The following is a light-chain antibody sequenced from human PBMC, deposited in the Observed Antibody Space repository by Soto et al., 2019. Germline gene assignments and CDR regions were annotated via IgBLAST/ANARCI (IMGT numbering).Light chain of an antibody. V-gene: IGKV3-20*01. Sequence: EIVLTQSPGTLSLSPGERATLSCRASQSVSSRCLAWYQRKPGQAPRLLIYDASSRPTGIPDRFSGSGSGTDVTLTISRLEPEDFAVYYCQQCGSSPPTFGGGTKVEIK. CDR2: DAS. J-gene: IGKJ4*01. CDR3: QQCGSSPPT. CDR1: QSVSSRC.